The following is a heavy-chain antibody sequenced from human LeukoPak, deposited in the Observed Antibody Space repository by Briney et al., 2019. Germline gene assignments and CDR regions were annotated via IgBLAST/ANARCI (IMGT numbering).Heavy chain of an antibody. V-gene: IGHV1-46*01. CDR1: GYTFTSYY. CDR3: ARDGGSYYMYFQH. CDR2: INPSGGST. Sequence: GASVKVSCKASGYTFTSYYMHWVRQAPGQGLEWMGIINPSGGSTSYAQKFQGRVTMTRDMSTSTVYMELSSLRSEDTAVYYCARDGGSYYMYFQHWGQGTLVTVSS. D-gene: IGHD1-26*01. J-gene: IGHJ1*01.